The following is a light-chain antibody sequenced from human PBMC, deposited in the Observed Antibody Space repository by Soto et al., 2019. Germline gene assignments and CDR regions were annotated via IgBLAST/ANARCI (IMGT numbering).Light chain of an antibody. V-gene: IGKV3-20*01. J-gene: IGKJ1*01. CDR2: GAS. CDR3: QQYGSSRT. CDR1: QSVTSSY. Sequence: EIVLTQSPGTLSLSPGERATLSCRASQSVTSSYLAWYQQKPGQAPRLLMYGASNRATGIPDRFRGSGSGTDFSLIISRLEPEDFAVYYCQQYGSSRTFGQGTKVDI.